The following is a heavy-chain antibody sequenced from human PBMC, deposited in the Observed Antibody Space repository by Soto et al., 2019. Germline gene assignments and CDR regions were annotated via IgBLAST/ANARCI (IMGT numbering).Heavy chain of an antibody. CDR2: ISGGGDLA. V-gene: IGHV3-23*01. D-gene: IGHD3-16*01. CDR1: GFPFDTSA. J-gene: IGHJ6*02. Sequence: EVRLLESGGGLVQPGGSLRLSCAASGFPFDTSAMIWVRQAPGKGPEWLSLISGGGDLAYYAESVNGRFTSSRDNSKNTLYLQLTFRRVDDTAVYYCAKYMGDFPVYNGLNVWGQGTTVTVSS. CDR3: AKYMGDFPVYNGLNV.